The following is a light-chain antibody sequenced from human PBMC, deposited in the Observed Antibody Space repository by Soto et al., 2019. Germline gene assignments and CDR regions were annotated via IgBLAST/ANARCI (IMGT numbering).Light chain of an antibody. CDR1: QDIDNS. CDR2: AVS. J-gene: IGKJ5*01. CDR3: QQHDGRPTMT. Sequence: QLTQSPSSLSASVGETVTITCRASQDIDNSLNWYQHKPGKAPKLLVYAVSFLETGVPSRFSGRGSGIVFSLTINSLQSDDFATYYCQQHDGRPTMTFGQGTRLDSK. V-gene: IGKV1-33*01.